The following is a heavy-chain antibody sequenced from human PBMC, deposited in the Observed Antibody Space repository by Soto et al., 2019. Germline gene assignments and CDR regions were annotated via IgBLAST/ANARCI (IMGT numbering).Heavy chain of an antibody. CDR1: GFSLSTSGVG. J-gene: IGHJ6*02. CDR2: IYWNDDK. V-gene: IGHV2-5*01. CDR3: AHSYDSSGYYYGYYYGMDV. D-gene: IGHD3-22*01. Sequence: QITLKESGPTLVKPTQPLTLTCTFSGFSLSTSGVGVGWIRQPPGKALEWLALIYWNDDKRYSPSLKSRLNITNDTSKNQVVLTMTNMDPVDTATYYCAHSYDSSGYYYGYYYGMDVCGQGTTVTFSS.